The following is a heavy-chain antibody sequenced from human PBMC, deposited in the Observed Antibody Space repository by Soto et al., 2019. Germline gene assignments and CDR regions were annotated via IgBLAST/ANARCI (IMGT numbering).Heavy chain of an antibody. CDR3: ARDRLELRRYYGMDV. V-gene: IGHV3-21*01. CDR2: ISSSSSYI. CDR1: GFTFSSYS. D-gene: IGHD1-7*01. J-gene: IGHJ6*02. Sequence: GGSLGLGCAASGFTFSSYSMNWVRQAPGKGLEWVSSISSSSSYIYYADSVKGRFTISRDNAKNSLYLQMNSLRAEDTAVYYCARDRLELRRYYGMDVWGQGTTVTVSS.